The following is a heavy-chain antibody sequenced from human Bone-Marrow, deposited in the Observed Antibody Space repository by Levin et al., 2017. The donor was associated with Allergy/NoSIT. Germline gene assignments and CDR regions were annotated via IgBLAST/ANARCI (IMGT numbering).Heavy chain of an antibody. Sequence: GGSLRLSCVASGFSFSSHAMSWVRQAPGQGLEWVSSISSSGTTPYADSVKGRFIISSDNYKDTMDLQMNSLRVEDTAFYYEGKEGGNRYDQWGQGTLVTVSS. J-gene: IGHJ4*01. V-gene: IGHV3-23*01. D-gene: IGHD3-16*02. CDR3: GKEGGNRYDQ. CDR1: GFSFSSHA. CDR2: ISSSGTT.